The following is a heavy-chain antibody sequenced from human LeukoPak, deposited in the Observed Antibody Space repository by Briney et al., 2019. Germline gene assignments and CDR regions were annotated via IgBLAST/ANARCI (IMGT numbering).Heavy chain of an antibody. CDR1: GFTFSGFS. D-gene: IGHD3-10*01. V-gene: IGHV3-7*01. CDR2: IKQDGGEK. Sequence: GGSLRLSCAASGFTFSGFSMSWVRQSPTKGLEWVANIKQDGGEKYYVDSVKGRFTISRDNAKNSLSLQINNLRVEDTAVYYCARAGSHWHYVYWGQGTVVTVSS. CDR3: ARAGSHWHYVY. J-gene: IGHJ4*02.